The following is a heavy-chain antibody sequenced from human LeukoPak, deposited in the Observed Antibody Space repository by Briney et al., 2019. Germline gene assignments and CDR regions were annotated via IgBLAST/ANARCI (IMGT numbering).Heavy chain of an antibody. Sequence: PGGSLRLSCAASGFTFSSNAMTWVRQAPGKGLEWVSASLGDGRTTYYADSVKGRFTISRDNSKNTLYLQMNSLRAEDTAIYYCAEGRGLVSPDVHWGQGTLVTVSS. CDR3: AEGRGLVSPDVH. V-gene: IGHV3-23*01. CDR2: SLGDGRTT. J-gene: IGHJ4*02. CDR1: GFTFSSNA. D-gene: IGHD4-23*01.